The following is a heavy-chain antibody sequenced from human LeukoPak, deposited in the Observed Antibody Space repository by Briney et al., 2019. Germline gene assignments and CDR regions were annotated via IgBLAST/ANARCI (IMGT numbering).Heavy chain of an antibody. Sequence: GGSLRLSCAASGFTFSSYSMNWVRQAPGKGLEWVSSISSSSSYIYYADSVKGRFTISRDNAKNSLYLQMNSLRAEDTAVYYCARSFLSITAAATDYWGQGTLVTVSS. CDR1: GFTFSSYS. CDR3: ARSFLSITAAATDY. V-gene: IGHV3-21*01. CDR2: ISSSSSYI. D-gene: IGHD6-13*01. J-gene: IGHJ4*02.